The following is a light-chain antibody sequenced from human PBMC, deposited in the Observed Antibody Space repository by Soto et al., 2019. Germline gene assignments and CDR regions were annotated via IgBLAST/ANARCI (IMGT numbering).Light chain of an antibody. CDR3: QQYDYWPPWT. CDR2: GAS. CDR1: QSVSSSY. V-gene: IGKV3-15*01. Sequence: EIVMTQSPATLSVSPGERATLSCRASQSVSSSYLAWYQQKPGQAPRLLMYGASTRATGTPDRFSGSGSDTEFTLTISSLQSEDFAVYYCQQYDYWPPWTFGQGTKV. J-gene: IGKJ1*01.